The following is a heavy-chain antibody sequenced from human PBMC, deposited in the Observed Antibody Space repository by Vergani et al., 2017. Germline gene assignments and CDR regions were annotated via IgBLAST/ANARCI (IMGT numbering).Heavy chain of an antibody. J-gene: IGHJ4*02. CDR1: GDSISSGVYY. CDR2: IYSTGST. D-gene: IGHD3-16*01. CDR3: ARMGGYYEGDAVRIGYFDS. V-gene: IGHV4-31*03. Sequence: QVQLQESGPGLVKPSQTLSLTCSVSGDSISSGVYYWNWIRQHPGKGLEWIGYIYSTGSTHHNPSLRRRINMSVDTSKNQFSLKLNSVTAADTAMYYCARMGGYYEGDAVRIGYFDSWGPGILVTVSS.